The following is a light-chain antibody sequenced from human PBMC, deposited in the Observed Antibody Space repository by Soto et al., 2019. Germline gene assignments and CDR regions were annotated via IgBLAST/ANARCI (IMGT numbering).Light chain of an antibody. Sequence: SPGERATLSCRASQYVSVRFLAWYQHKPGQAPRLLISGASTGATGIPAMFSGSGSGAEFTLTISSLQSEDCAIYYCQQYHTWPITFGGGTKVDIK. V-gene: IGKV3-15*01. CDR1: QYVSVRF. CDR2: GAS. J-gene: IGKJ4*01. CDR3: QQYHTWPIT.